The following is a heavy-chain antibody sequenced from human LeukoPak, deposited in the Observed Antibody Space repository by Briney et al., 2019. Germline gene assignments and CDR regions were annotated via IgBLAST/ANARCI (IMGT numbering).Heavy chain of an antibody. CDR3: AREVEGLDY. CDR2: ISSSSSTI. D-gene: IGHD2-15*01. Sequence: GGSLRLSCAASGFTFSSYSMNWVRQAPGKGLEWVSYISSSSSTIYYADSVKSRFTISRDNAKNSLYLQMNSLRAEDTAVYYCAREVEGLDYWGQGTLVTVSS. V-gene: IGHV3-48*01. J-gene: IGHJ4*02. CDR1: GFTFSSYS.